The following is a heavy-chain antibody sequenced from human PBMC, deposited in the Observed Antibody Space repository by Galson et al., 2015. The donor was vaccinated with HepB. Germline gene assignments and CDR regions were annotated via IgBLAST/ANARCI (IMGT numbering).Heavy chain of an antibody. D-gene: IGHD2-15*01. CDR1: GFTFSSYG. V-gene: IGHV3-33*06. CDR3: AKDRIGVGYCSGGSCYSYFDY. J-gene: IGHJ4*02. CDR2: IWYDGSNK. Sequence: SLRLSCAASGFTFSSYGMHWVRQAPGKGLEWVAVIWYDGSNKYYADSVKGRFTISRDNSKNTLYLQMNSLRAEDTAVYYCAKDRIGVGYCSGGSCYSYFDYWGQGTLVTVSS.